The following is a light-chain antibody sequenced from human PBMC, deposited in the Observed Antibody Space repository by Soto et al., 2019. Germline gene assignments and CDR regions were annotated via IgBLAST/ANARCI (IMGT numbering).Light chain of an antibody. Sequence: EIVMTQSPATLSVSPGERATLSCRASQSVSSNLAWYQQKPGQAPRLLIYGASTRATGIPARFSGSGSGTEFTLTISSLQSEDLAVYYCQQYNNWPPEETFGQGTKVEIK. J-gene: IGKJ1*01. CDR3: QQYNNWPPEET. CDR2: GAS. CDR1: QSVSSN. V-gene: IGKV3-15*01.